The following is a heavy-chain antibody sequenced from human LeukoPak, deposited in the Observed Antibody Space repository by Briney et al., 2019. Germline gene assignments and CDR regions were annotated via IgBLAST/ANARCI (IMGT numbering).Heavy chain of an antibody. CDR1: GGSISISNW. CDR2: IYHTGST. J-gene: IGHJ4*02. V-gene: IGHV4-4*02. Sequence: PSETLSLTCAVSGGSISISNWYSWVRQPPGKGLEWIGEIYHTGSTNYNPSLKSRVTISVDKSKNQVSLKLSSVTAADTAVYYCARTPSVYCSGGNCYPGHFDYWGQGTLVTVSS. D-gene: IGHD2-15*01. CDR3: ARTPSVYCSGGNCYPGHFDY.